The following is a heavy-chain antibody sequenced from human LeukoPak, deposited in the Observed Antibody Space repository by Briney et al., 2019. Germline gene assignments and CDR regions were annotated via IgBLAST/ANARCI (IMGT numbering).Heavy chain of an antibody. V-gene: IGHV3-53*01. D-gene: IGHD2-21*01. Sequence: PGGSLRLSCAASGFPVNSTYLSWVRQPPGKGLEWVSVINSGSSTNYADSVKGRFTISRDNSKNTLYLQMNSLRAEDTAVYYCARDLFHWGQGTLVTVSS. CDR3: ARDLFH. CDR1: GFPVNSTY. CDR2: INSGSST. J-gene: IGHJ4*02.